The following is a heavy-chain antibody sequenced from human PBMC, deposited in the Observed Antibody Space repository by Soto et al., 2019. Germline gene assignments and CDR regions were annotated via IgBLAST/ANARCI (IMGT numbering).Heavy chain of an antibody. CDR1: GGSISSYY. CDR2: IYYSAST. CDR3: ARYLPYCGGDCYSLDF. J-gene: IGHJ4*02. D-gene: IGHD2-21*02. Sequence: PSETLSLTCTVSGGSISSYYWSWIRQPPGKGLEWIGYIYYSASTNYSPSLKSRVTISVDTSKNQFSLNLSSVTAADTAVYYCARYLPYCGGDCYSLDFRAQRTPVTVSS. V-gene: IGHV4-59*08.